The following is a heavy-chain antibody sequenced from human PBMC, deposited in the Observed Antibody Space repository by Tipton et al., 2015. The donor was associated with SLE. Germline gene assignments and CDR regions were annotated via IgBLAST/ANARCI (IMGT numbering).Heavy chain of an antibody. CDR3: ARVGVSFDAFDI. J-gene: IGHJ3*02. CDR1: GGSFSGYY. V-gene: IGHV4-34*01. D-gene: IGHD3-10*01. Sequence: TLSLTCAVYGGSFSGYYWSWIRQPPGKGLEWIGEINHSGSTNYNPSLKSRVTISVDTSKNQFSLKLSSVTAADTAVYYCARVGVSFDAFDIWVQGTMVTVSS. CDR2: INHSGST.